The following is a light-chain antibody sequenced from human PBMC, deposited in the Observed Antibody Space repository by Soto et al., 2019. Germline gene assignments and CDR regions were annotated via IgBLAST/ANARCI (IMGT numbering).Light chain of an antibody. CDR3: QQFNDWPLT. J-gene: IGKJ4*01. Sequence: VVMTQSPATLSVSPWDTATLSCRASQSVSSSYLAWYQQKPGQAPRLLIYGASSRATGIPDRFSGSGSGTEFTLTISSLQSEDFAVYYCQQFNDWPLTFGGGTKVDIK. CDR2: GAS. V-gene: IGKV3D-15*01. CDR1: QSVSSSY.